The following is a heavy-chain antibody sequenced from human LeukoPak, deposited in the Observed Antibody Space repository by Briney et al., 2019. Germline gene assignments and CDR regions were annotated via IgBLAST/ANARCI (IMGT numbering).Heavy chain of an antibody. V-gene: IGHV3-69-1*01. Sequence: PGGSLRLSCAASGFTFSNFWIHWVRQAPGKGLEWVSSISSSSHIDYIDSVKGRFSISRDNAKNSLYLQMNSLGAEDTAVYYCARDLTPLIQLWPRSVDYNYGMDVWGQGTTVTVSS. CDR1: GFTFSNFW. CDR3: ARDLTPLIQLWPRSVDYNYGMDV. D-gene: IGHD5-24*01. J-gene: IGHJ6*02. CDR2: ISSSSHI.